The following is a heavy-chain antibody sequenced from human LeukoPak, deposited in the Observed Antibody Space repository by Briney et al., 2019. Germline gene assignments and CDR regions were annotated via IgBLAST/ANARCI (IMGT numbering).Heavy chain of an antibody. CDR2: INPNSGGT. CDR1: GYTFTGYY. CDR3: ARAMVRGVDIHHLAVSY. Sequence: ASVKVSCKASGYTFTGYYMHWVRQAPGQGLEWMGWINPNSGGTNYAQKFQGRVTMTRDTSISTAYMELSRLRSGDTAVYYCARAMVRGVDIHHLAVSYWGQGTLVTVSS. J-gene: IGHJ4*02. V-gene: IGHV1-2*02. D-gene: IGHD3-10*01.